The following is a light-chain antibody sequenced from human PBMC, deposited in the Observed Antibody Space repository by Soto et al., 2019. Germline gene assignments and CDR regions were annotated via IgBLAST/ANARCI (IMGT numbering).Light chain of an antibody. Sequence: EIVLTQSPATLSSSPGETATLSCRASQYVGTRLAWYQHKPGQAPRLLIYDASSRATGIPDRFSGSGSGTDFTLTISRLEPEDFTVYYCQQYGSSPTFGQGTRLEIK. V-gene: IGKV3-20*01. CDR1: QYVGTR. CDR3: QQYGSSPT. CDR2: DAS. J-gene: IGKJ5*01.